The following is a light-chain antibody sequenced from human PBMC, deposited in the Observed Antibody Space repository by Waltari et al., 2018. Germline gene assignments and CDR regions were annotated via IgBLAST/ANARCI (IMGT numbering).Light chain of an antibody. CDR1: QSISSW. J-gene: IGKJ2*01. Sequence: DIQMTQSPSTLSASVGDRVTITCRASQSISSWLAWDQQKPGKAPKLLIYDASSLESGVPSRFSGSGSGTAFTLTISSLQPDDFATYYCQQYNSYSPYTFGQGTKLEIK. CDR3: QQYNSYSPYT. CDR2: DAS. V-gene: IGKV1-5*01.